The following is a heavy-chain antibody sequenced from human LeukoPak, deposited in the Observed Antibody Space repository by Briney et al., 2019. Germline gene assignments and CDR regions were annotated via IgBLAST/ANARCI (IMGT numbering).Heavy chain of an antibody. J-gene: IGHJ6*03. V-gene: IGHV4-59*01. CDR3: ARARVSQIPGNYYYYMDV. Sequence: SETLSLTCTVSGGSISSYYWSWIRQPPGKGLGWIGYVYYSGSTNYNPSLKSRVTISVDTSKNQFSLKLTSMTAADTAVYYCARARVSQIPGNYYYYMDVWGKGTTVTVSS. CDR1: GGSISSYY. D-gene: IGHD2-8*01. CDR2: VYYSGST.